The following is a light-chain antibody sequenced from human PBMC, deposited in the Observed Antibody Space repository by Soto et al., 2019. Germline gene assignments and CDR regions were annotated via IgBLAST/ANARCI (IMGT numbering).Light chain of an antibody. CDR3: QSYDSSLSGDV. J-gene: IGLJ1*01. Sequence: QSVLTQPNSVSGAPGQRVTISCTGSSSNIGAGYDVHWYQQLLGTVPKLLIHGNSNRPSGVPDRFSGSKSGTTASLAITGLQAEDEADYYCQSYDSSLSGDVFGSGTKVTVL. V-gene: IGLV1-40*01. CDR1: SSNIGAGYD. CDR2: GNS.